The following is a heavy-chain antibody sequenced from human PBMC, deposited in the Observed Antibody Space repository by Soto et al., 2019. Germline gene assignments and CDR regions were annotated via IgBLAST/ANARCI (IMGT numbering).Heavy chain of an antibody. CDR1: GYIFINYY. D-gene: IGHD3-3*01. J-gene: IGHJ4*02. Sequence: GASVKVSCKASGYIFINYYIHWVRQAPGQGLEWIGIINPNGGSTNYAQKFRGRVTVTTDTSTSTAYMELRSLRSDDTAVYYCARDPLHYDFWSGYYTGSYYFDYWGQGTLVTVSS. V-gene: IGHV1-46*01. CDR3: ARDPLHYDFWSGYYTGSYYFDY. CDR2: INPNGGST.